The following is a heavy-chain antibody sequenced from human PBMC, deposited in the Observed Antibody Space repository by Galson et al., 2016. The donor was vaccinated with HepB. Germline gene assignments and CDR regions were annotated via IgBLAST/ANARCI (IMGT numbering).Heavy chain of an antibody. J-gene: IGHJ5*02. CDR2: IFSSGST. Sequence: SETLSLTCTVSGGSISSSSCYWGWIRQPPGKGLEWIGSIFSSGSTFHAPSLKSRISTSVDTSKNQFSLKLDSVTGADTAVYYCARHSLVGDTTPWFEPWGQGTLVTVSS. CDR1: GGSISSSSCY. D-gene: IGHD1-26*01. CDR3: ARHSLVGDTTPWFEP. V-gene: IGHV4-39*01.